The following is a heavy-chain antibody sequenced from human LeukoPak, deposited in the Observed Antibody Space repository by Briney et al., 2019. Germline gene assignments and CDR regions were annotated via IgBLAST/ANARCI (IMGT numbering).Heavy chain of an antibody. V-gene: IGHV4-34*01. CDR3: ASAKAYSSGWYRGFDY. J-gene: IGHJ4*02. CDR1: GGSFSGYY. D-gene: IGHD6-19*01. Sequence: SETLSLTCAVYGGSFSGYYWSWIRQPPGKGLEWIGEINHSGSNNYNPSLKSRVTISVDTSKNQFSLKLSSVTAADTAVYYCASAKAYSSGWYRGFDYWGQGTLVTVSS. CDR2: INHSGSN.